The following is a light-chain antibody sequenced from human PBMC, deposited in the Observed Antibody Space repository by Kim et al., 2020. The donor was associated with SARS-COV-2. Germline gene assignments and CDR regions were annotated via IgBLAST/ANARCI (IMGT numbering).Light chain of an antibody. V-gene: IGLV2-14*03. Sequence: HSITITCTGTSSDVGGYNYVSWYQQHPGQAPNLMIYDVSNRPSGVSNRFSGSKSGNTASLTISGLQAEDEADYYCSSYTSSSALVVFGGGTQLTVL. J-gene: IGLJ2*01. CDR1: SSDVGGYNY. CDR3: SSYTSSSALVV. CDR2: DVS.